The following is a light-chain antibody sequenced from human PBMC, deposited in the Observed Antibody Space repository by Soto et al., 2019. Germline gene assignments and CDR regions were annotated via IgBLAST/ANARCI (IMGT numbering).Light chain of an antibody. J-gene: IGKJ2*01. Sequence: EIVMTQSPATLSVSPGERATLSCRASQSVSSNLAGYQQKPGQAPRLLIYGASTRATGIPARFSGSGSGTEFTLTISSLPSEDFAVYYCQPYNNWPYTFGQGTKLEIK. CDR3: QPYNNWPYT. V-gene: IGKV3-15*01. CDR1: QSVSSN. CDR2: GAS.